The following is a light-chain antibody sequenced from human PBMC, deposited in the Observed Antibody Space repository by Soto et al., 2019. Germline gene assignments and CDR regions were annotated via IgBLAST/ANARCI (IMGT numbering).Light chain of an antibody. J-gene: IGLJ3*02. CDR1: SSNIGTNT. Sequence: QSVLTQPPSASGTPGQRVTISCSGSSSNIGTNTVNWYQQLPGTAPKLLIYNNNQRPSGVPDRISGSKSGTSASLAISGLQSEDEADYYCAAWDDSLNAWVFGGGTQLTVL. V-gene: IGLV1-44*01. CDR2: NNN. CDR3: AAWDDSLNAWV.